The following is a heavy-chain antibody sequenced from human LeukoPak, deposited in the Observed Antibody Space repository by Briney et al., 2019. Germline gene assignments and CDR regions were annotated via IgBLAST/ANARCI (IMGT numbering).Heavy chain of an antibody. V-gene: IGHV4-34*01. Sequence: SETLSLTCAVYGGSFSGYYWSWIRQPPGKGLEWIGEINHSGSTNYNPSLKSRVTISVDTSKNQFSLKLRPVTAADTAVYYCARGSRLGANYFDYWGQGTLVTVSS. D-gene: IGHD3-16*01. CDR2: INHSGST. CDR3: ARGSRLGANYFDY. CDR1: GGSFSGYY. J-gene: IGHJ4*02.